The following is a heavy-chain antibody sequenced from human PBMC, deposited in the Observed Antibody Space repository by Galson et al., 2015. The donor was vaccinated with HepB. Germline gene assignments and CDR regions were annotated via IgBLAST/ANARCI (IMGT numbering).Heavy chain of an antibody. Sequence: SVRLSCAASGFTFSNYWMHWVRQAPGKGLVWVSRINCGGSMTIYADSVKGRFIISRDNAKNTLYLQMNSLRAEDTGIYYCVREETMYFDLWGRGTQVTVSS. V-gene: IGHV3-74*01. D-gene: IGHD1-7*01. CDR1: GFTFSNYW. CDR2: INCGGSMT. J-gene: IGHJ2*01. CDR3: VREETMYFDL.